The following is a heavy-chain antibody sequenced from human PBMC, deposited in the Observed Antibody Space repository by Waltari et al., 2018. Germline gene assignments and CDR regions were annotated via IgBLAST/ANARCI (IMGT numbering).Heavy chain of an antibody. CDR1: GGTFSSYA. Sequence: QVQLVQSGAEVKKPGSSVKVSCKASGGTFSSYAISWVRQAPGQGLEWMGRIIPICGTANYAHKFQGRVTSTADKSTSTAYMELSSLRSEDTAVYYCAREPEDTAMVWDAFDIWGQGTMVTVSS. D-gene: IGHD5-18*01. CDR3: AREPEDTAMVWDAFDI. V-gene: IGHV1-69*08. CDR2: IIPICGTA. J-gene: IGHJ3*02.